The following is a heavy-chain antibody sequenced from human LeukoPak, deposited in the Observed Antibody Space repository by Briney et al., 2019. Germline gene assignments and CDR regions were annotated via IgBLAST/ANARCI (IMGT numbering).Heavy chain of an antibody. Sequence: GGSLRLSCAASGYTFSPYWMHWVRQAPGKGLVWVSHISGDGSTIVYADSVKGRFTVSRDNAKNTLFLQMDSLRAEDTAVYYCARDRGTPDPFNSWGQGTVVTVSS. CDR3: ARDRGTPDPFNS. V-gene: IGHV3-74*01. J-gene: IGHJ3*02. CDR2: ISGDGSTI. CDR1: GYTFSPYW. D-gene: IGHD3-10*01.